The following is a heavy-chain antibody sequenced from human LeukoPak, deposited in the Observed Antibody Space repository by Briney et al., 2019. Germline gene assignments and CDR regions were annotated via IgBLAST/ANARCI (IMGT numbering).Heavy chain of an antibody. CDR2: INPNSGGT. D-gene: IGHD5-24*01. CDR3: ARKAMATDAFDI. V-gene: IGHV1-2*06. J-gene: IGHJ3*02. Sequence: ASVKVSCKASGYTFTSYYMHWVRQAPGQGLEWMGRINPNSGGTNYAQKFQGRVTMTRDTSISTAYMELSRLRSDDTAVYYCARKAMATDAFDIWGQGTMVTVSS. CDR1: GYTFTSYY.